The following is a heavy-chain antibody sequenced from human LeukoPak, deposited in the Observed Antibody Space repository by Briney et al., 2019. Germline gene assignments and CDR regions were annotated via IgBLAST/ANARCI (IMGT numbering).Heavy chain of an antibody. D-gene: IGHD5-18*01. J-gene: IGHJ6*03. CDR2: IGTNADT. CDR3: ARGGDFGYSYGGYYYMDV. V-gene: IGHV3-13*01. Sequence: GGSLRLSCAASGVTFSSYDMHWGRQTAGQGLEWVSTIGTNADTYYLASVKGRFTISRHNAKNSLHLQMTSLRAGDTAVYYCARGGDFGYSYGGYYYMDVWGKGPTVTVSS. CDR1: GVTFSSYD.